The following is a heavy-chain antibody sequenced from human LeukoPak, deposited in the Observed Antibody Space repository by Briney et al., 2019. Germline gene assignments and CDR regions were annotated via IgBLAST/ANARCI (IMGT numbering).Heavy chain of an antibody. CDR2: IYSGGST. CDR1: GFTVSSNY. D-gene: IGHD3-22*01. V-gene: IGHV3-53*01. Sequence: GGSLRLSCAASGFTVSSNYMSWVRQAPGKGLEWVSVIYSGGSTYYADSVKGRFTISRDNSKNTLYLQMNSLRAEDTAVYYCARERSGYYPSFFGYWGQGTLVTVSS. J-gene: IGHJ4*02. CDR3: ARERSGYYPSFFGY.